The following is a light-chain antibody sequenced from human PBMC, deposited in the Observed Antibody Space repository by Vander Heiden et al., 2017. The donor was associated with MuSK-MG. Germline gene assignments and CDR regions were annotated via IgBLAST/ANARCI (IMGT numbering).Light chain of an antibody. CDR1: QSVSSSY. V-gene: IGKV3-20*01. CDR2: GAS. CDR3: QQEGSSPIT. Sequence: EIVLTHSPGTLSLSPGERATLSCRASQSVSSSYLAWYQQKPGQAPRLLIYGASSRATGIPDRFSGSGSGTDFTLTISRLEPEDFAVYYCQQEGSSPITFGHGTKVDIK. J-gene: IGKJ3*01.